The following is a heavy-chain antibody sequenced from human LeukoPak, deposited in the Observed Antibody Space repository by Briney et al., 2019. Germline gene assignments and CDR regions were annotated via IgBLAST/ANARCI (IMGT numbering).Heavy chain of an antibody. Sequence: ASVKVSCKASGGTFSIYAISWVRQAPGQGLEWMGGIIPIFGTANYAQKFQGKVTITTDESTSTAYMELSSLRSEGTAVYYCASQDTAMEYYYMDVWGKGTTVTVSS. J-gene: IGHJ6*03. CDR2: IIPIFGTA. D-gene: IGHD5-18*01. CDR1: GGTFSIYA. CDR3: ASQDTAMEYYYMDV. V-gene: IGHV1-69*05.